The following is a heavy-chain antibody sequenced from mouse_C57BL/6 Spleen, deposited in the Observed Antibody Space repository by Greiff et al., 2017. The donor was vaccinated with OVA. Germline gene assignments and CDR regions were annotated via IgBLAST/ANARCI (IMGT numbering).Heavy chain of an antibody. CDR3: ARGYGSSYWYFDV. J-gene: IGHJ1*03. Sequence: VQLQQPGAELVKPGASVKLSCKASGYTFTSYWMQWVKQRPGQGLEWIGEIDPSDSYTNSNQKFKGKATLTVDTSSSTAYMQLSSLTSEDSAVYYCARGYGSSYWYFDVWGTGTTVTVSS. CDR1: GYTFTSYW. CDR2: IDPSDSYT. D-gene: IGHD1-1*01. V-gene: IGHV1-50*01.